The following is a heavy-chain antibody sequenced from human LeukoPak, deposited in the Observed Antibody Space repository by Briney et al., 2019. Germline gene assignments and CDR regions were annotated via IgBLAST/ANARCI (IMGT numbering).Heavy chain of an antibody. Sequence: SETLSLTCTVSGGSFTPYYWSWIRQPPGKGLEWIGHIYYSGSTNYNPSLKSRVTISLDTSKNQFPLKLSSMTAADTAVYYCARGFDGPNAFDIWGQGTMVTVSS. CDR2: IYYSGST. CDR1: GGSFTPYY. V-gene: IGHV4-59*01. CDR3: ARGFDGPNAFDI. D-gene: IGHD5-24*01. J-gene: IGHJ3*02.